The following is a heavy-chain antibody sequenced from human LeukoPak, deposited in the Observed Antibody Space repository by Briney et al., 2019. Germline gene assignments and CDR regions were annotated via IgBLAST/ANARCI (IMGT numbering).Heavy chain of an antibody. Sequence: HAGGSLRLSCAASGFTFSSYAMSWVRQAPGKGLEWVSAISGSGGSTYYADSVKGRFTISRDNSKNTLYLQMNSLRAEDTAVYYCAKDLLGGDYVLTPLNWFDPWGQGTLVTVSS. CDR3: AKDLLGGDYVLTPLNWFDP. V-gene: IGHV3-23*01. CDR2: ISGSGGST. J-gene: IGHJ5*02. CDR1: GFTFSSYA. D-gene: IGHD4-17*01.